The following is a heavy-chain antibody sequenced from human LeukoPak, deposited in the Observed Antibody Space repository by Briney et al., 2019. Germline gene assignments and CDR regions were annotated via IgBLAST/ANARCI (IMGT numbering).Heavy chain of an antibody. D-gene: IGHD3-22*01. CDR1: GGTFSFYA. J-gene: IGHJ5*02. V-gene: IGHV1-69*06. Sequence: SVKVSCKASGGTFSFYAISWGRQAPGQGLEWMGRIIPIFGTANYAQKFQGRVTITADKSTSTAYMELSSLRSEDTAVYYCARDYYDSSGYYNWFDPWGQGTLVTVSS. CDR2: IIPIFGTA. CDR3: ARDYYDSSGYYNWFDP.